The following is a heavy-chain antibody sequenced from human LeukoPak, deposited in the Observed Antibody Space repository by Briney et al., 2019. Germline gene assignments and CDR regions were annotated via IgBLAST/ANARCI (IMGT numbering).Heavy chain of an antibody. J-gene: IGHJ4*02. D-gene: IGHD4-17*01. CDR2: TYHSGST. CDR1: GYSISSGYY. CDR3: ASLTTWVDY. Sequence: SETLSLTCAVSGYSISSGYYWGWIRQPPGKGLEWIGSTYHSGSTYYNPSLKSRVTISVDTSKNQFSLKLSSVTAADTAVYYCASLTTWVDYWGQGTLVTVSS. V-gene: IGHV4-38-2*01.